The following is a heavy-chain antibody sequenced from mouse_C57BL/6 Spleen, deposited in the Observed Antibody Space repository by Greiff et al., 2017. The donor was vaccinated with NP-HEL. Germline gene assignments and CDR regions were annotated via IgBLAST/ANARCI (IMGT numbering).Heavy chain of an antibody. CDR3: SRNYSRSWGDY. J-gene: IGHJ2*01. CDR1: GYTFTGYW. CDR2: ILPGSGST. V-gene: IGHV1-9*01. D-gene: IGHD1-1*01. Sequence: QVQLQQSGAELMKPGASVKLSCKATGYTFTGYWIEWVKQRPGHGLEWIGEILPGSGSTNYTEKFKGKATFTADTSSNTAYMQLSSLTTEDSAIYYWSRNYSRSWGDYWGQGTTLTVSS.